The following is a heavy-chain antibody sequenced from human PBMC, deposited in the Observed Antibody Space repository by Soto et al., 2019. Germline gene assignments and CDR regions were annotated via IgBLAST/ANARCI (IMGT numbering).Heavy chain of an antibody. V-gene: IGHV1-8*01. J-gene: IGHJ4*02. CDR1: GYTFTSYD. Sequence: QVQLVQSGAEVKKPGASVKVSCKASGYTFTSYDINWVRQATGQGLEWMGWMNPNTGYAQKFQGRVTMTRNTSISTAYMELSSLRSEDTAVYYCYWGQGTLVTVSS. CDR2: MNPNT. CDR3: Y.